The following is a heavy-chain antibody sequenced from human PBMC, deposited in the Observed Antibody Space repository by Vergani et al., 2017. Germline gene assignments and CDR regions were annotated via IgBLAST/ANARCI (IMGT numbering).Heavy chain of an antibody. J-gene: IGHJ5*02. Sequence: QVNLQESGPGLVKPSETLSLTCAVSGDYISSGNNWGWIRQPPGKGLECISSLSHSGELYFNPSLKGRVSISMDTSKNYFFLTLSAVTAADTAMYYCARRSSSYDFDIWGQGGLITGSS. CDR3: ARRSSSYDFDI. CDR1: GDYISSGNN. V-gene: IGHV4-38-2*01. CDR2: LSHSGEL. D-gene: IGHD3-22*01.